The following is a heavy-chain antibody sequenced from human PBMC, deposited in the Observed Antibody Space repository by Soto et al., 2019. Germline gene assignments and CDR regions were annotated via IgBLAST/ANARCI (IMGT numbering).Heavy chain of an antibody. D-gene: IGHD3-22*01. Sequence: SETLSLTCTTSGGSFSSFYWSWIRQPPGKGLEWIGYVYYSGTTNYNPSLKGRVSISVDTSKNQFSLKLTSVTAADTAVYYCATYDSGGKFDYWGQGALVTAPQ. CDR1: GGSFSSFY. V-gene: IGHV4-59*01. CDR3: ATYDSGGKFDY. CDR2: VYYSGTT. J-gene: IGHJ4*02.